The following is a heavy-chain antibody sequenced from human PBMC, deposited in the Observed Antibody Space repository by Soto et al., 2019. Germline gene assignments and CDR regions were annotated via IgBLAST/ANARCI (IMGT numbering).Heavy chain of an antibody. D-gene: IGHD1-26*01. J-gene: IGHJ5*02. V-gene: IGHV3-30*03. Sequence: LSCAASGFTFSNYRMHWVRQAPGKGLEWVAIISYDGSDKYYADSVKGRFTISRDNSKDTLYLHMNSLRSEDTAVYYCALPVGGTYTWGQGTLVTVSS. CDR1: GFTFSNYR. CDR2: ISYDGSDK. CDR3: ALPVGGTYT.